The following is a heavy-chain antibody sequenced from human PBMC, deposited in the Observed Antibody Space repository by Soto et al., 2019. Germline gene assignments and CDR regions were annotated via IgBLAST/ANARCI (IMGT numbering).Heavy chain of an antibody. CDR3: ARHEGGPTYSRRLCDN. J-gene: IGHJ4*02. V-gene: IGHV3-33*01. D-gene: IGHD1-26*01. CDR1: RFTFSSCG. Sequence: GGSLRLSCAASRFTFSSCGMHRVRQAPGKGLEWVAVIWYDGSNKYYADSVKGRFTISRDNSKNTLYLQMNSLRAEDTAVYYCARHEGGPTYSRRLCDNWGQASLVTVSS. CDR2: IWYDGSNK.